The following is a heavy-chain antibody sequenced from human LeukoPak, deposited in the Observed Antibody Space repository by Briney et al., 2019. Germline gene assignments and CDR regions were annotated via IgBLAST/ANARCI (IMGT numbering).Heavy chain of an antibody. CDR2: ISGSGGTT. J-gene: IGHJ4*02. CDR1: GFTFSSYA. Sequence: GGSLRLSCAASGFTFSSYAMSWVRQAPGKGLEWVSAISGSGGTTYYADSVKGRFTISRDNSKNTLYLQMNSLRAEDTAVYYCARRAGGYSHPYDYWGQGILVTVSS. D-gene: IGHD4-23*01. CDR3: ARRAGGYSHPYDY. V-gene: IGHV3-23*01.